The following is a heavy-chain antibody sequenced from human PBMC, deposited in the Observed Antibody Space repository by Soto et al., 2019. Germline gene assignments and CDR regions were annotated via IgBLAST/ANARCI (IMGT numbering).Heavy chain of an antibody. D-gene: IGHD4-17*01. CDR1: GYTFNFYG. CDR2: ISGFNGNT. CDR3: ARATTYWFDS. V-gene: IGHV1-18*01. Sequence: VASVKVSCKASGYTFNFYGITWVRQAPGQGLEWMGWISGFNGNTNYAADLQGRVTMTTDTSTSTAYMELRGLRSDDTAVYYCARATTYWFDSWGQGTLVTVSS. J-gene: IGHJ5*01.